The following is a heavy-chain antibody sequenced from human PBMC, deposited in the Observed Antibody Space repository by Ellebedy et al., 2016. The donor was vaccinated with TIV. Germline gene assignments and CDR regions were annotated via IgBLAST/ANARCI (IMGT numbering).Heavy chain of an antibody. Sequence: AASVKVSCKASGGSFSKNAVTWVRQAPGQGLEWMGGIIPISDSANYAHQFQGRVTIIADRSTSTAALELSSLRSDDTAVYYCAASSFYGTMILHWGQGTLVTVS. CDR3: AASSFYGTMILH. J-gene: IGHJ4*02. V-gene: IGHV1-69*13. CDR2: IIPISDSA. D-gene: IGHD3-22*01. CDR1: GGSFSKNA.